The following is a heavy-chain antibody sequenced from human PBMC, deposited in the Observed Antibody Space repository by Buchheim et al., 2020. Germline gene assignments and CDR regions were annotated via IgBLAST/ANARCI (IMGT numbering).Heavy chain of an antibody. Sequence: QVQLQESGPGLVKPSETLSLTCTVSGGFISHYFWSWIRQPPGKGLEWIGYIYYSGSTNYNPSLKSRVTISLDTSKNQFSLKLSSVTVADTAVYYCARHKGRVLPAAIAYWGRGTL. CDR1: GGFISHYF. J-gene: IGHJ4*02. V-gene: IGHV4-59*08. CDR3: ARHKGRVLPAAIAY. D-gene: IGHD2-2*01. CDR2: IYYSGST.